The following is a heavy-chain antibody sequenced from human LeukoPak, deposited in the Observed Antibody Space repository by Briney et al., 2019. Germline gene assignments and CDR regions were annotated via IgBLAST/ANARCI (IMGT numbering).Heavy chain of an antibody. J-gene: IGHJ5*02. CDR3: ARFTRGFDP. V-gene: IGHV3-48*01. Sequence: PGGSLRLSCAASGFPFNNYWMHWVRQAPGKGLEWVSYISSSSSTIYYADSVKGRFTISRDNAKNSLYLQMNSLRAEDTAVYYCARFTRGFDPWGQGTLVTVSS. CDR2: ISSSSSTI. CDR1: GFPFNNYW.